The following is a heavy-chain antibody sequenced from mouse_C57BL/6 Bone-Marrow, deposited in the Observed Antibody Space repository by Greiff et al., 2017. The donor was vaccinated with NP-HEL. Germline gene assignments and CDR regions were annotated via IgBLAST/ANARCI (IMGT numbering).Heavy chain of an antibody. CDR3: ARPILYGYGYYYAMDY. D-gene: IGHD2-2*01. CDR2: IYPGSGST. J-gene: IGHJ4*01. CDR1: GYTFTSYW. Sequence: VQLQQSGAELVKPGASVKMSCKASGYTFTSYWITWVKQRPGQGLEWIGDIYPGSGSTNYNEKFKSKATLTVDTSSSTAYMQLSSLTSEDSAVYYCARPILYGYGYYYAMDYWGQGTSVTVSS. V-gene: IGHV1-55*01.